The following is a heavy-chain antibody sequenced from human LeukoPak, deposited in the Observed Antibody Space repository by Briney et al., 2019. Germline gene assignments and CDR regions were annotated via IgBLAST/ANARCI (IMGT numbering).Heavy chain of an antibody. CDR3: ARDGRLLHYFDY. CDR1: GYSISSGYY. J-gene: IGHJ4*02. CDR2: IHHSGST. V-gene: IGHV4-38-2*02. Sequence: SETLSLTCTVSGYSISSGYYWGWIRPPPGKGLEWIGSIHHSGSTYYNPSLKSRITISVDTSKNQFSLKLSSVTAADTAVYYCARDGRLLHYFDYWGQGTLVTVSS. D-gene: IGHD1-26*01.